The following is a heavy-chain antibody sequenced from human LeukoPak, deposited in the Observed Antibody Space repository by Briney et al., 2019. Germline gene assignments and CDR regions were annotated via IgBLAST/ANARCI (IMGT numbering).Heavy chain of an antibody. V-gene: IGHV1-8*02. D-gene: IGHD3-22*01. CDR1: GYTFTSYY. J-gene: IGHJ5*02. CDR3: ARGPNYDSSGSWFDP. Sequence: GASVKVSCKASGYTFTSYYMHWVRQATGQGLEWMGWMNPNSGNTGYAQKFQGRVTMTRNTSISTAYMELSSLRSEDTAVYYCARGPNYDSSGSWFDPWGQGTLVTVSS. CDR2: MNPNSGNT.